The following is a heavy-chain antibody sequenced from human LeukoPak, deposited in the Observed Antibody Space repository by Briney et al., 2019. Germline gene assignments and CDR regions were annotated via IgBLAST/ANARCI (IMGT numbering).Heavy chain of an antibody. V-gene: IGHV3-23*01. CDR1: GFAFSSQD. J-gene: IGHJ4*02. CDR2: ISDSGDRT. CDR3: AKDARRSSGWYFFDH. D-gene: IGHD6-19*01. Sequence: PGGSLRLSCAASGFAFSSQDMGWVRQAPGRGLEWVSAISDSGDRTYYVDSVKGRFTISRDNSKNTLYLQMNSLRADDTAVYYCAKDARRSSGWYFFDHWGQGTLVIVSS.